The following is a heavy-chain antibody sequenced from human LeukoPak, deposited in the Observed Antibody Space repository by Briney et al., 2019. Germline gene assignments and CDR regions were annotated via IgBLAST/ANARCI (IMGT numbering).Heavy chain of an antibody. CDR1: GFTFSSYW. CDR3: ARGGGLDV. V-gene: IGHV3-7*03. J-gene: IGHJ6*02. D-gene: IGHD3-16*01. Sequence: PGGSLRLSYAASGFTFSSYWMNRARQAPGKGLEWVASINHNGNVNYYVDSVKGRFTISRDNAKNSLYLQMSNLRAEDTAVYFCARGGGLDVWGQGATVTVSS. CDR2: INHNGNVN.